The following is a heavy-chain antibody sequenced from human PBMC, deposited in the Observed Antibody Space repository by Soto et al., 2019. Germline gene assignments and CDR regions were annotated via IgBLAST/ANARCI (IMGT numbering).Heavy chain of an antibody. J-gene: IGHJ4*02. CDR2: ISAYNGNT. Sequence: ASVNVSCKASGYTFTSYCISWVRQAPGQWLEWMGWISAYNGNTNYAQKLQGRVTMTTDTSTSTAYMELRSLRSDDTAVYYCARSYRSSWSIPVPFDYVDYWGQGTMVTVSS. CDR3: ARSYRSSWSIPVPFDYVDY. D-gene: IGHD6-13*01. CDR1: GYTFTSYC. V-gene: IGHV1-18*04.